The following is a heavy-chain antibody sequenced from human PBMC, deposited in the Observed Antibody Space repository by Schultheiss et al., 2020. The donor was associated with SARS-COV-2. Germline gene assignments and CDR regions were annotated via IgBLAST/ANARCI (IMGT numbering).Heavy chain of an antibody. CDR2: INHSGST. D-gene: IGHD2-2*01. CDR3: ARRDIVVVPAAMSGYGMDV. J-gene: IGHJ6*02. CDR1: GGSISSGGYY. V-gene: IGHV4-31*03. Sequence: SETLSLTCTVSGGSISSGGYYWSWIRQHPGKGLEWIGEINHSGSTNYNPSLKSRVTISVDTSKNQFSLKLSSVTAADTAVYYCARRDIVVVPAAMSGYGMDVWGQGTTVTVSS.